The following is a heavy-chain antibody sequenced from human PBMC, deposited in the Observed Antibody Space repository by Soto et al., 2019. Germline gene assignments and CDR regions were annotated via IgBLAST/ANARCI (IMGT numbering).Heavy chain of an antibody. D-gene: IGHD1-1*01. Sequence: ASVKVSCKASGYTFTSYAMHWVRQAPGQRLEWMGWINAGNGNTKYSQKFQGRVTITRDTSASTAYMELSSLRSEDTAVYYCAREHGNWYYFDYWGQGTLVTVSS. V-gene: IGHV1-3*01. CDR1: GYTFTSYA. J-gene: IGHJ4*02. CDR2: INAGNGNT. CDR3: AREHGNWYYFDY.